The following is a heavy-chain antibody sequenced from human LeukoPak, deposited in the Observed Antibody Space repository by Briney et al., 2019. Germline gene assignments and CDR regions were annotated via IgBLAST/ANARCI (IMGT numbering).Heavy chain of an antibody. V-gene: IGHV4-59*01. J-gene: IGHJ4*02. CDR2: IYYSGST. Sequence: SETLSLTCTVSGGSISSYYWSWIRQPPGKGLEWIGYIYYSGSTNYNPSLKSRVTISVDTSKNQFSLKLSSVTAADTAVYYCARVVYVSSSSRYQPYYFDYWGQGTLITVSS. D-gene: IGHD6-13*01. CDR3: ARVVYVSSSSRYQPYYFDY. CDR1: GGSISSYY.